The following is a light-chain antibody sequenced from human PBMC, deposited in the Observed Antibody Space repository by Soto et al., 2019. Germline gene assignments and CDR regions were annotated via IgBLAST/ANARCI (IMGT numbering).Light chain of an antibody. CDR2: GAS. CDR3: QQYGSSPRG. J-gene: IGKJ2*03. CDR1: PSVSSSY. V-gene: IGKV3-20*01. Sequence: EIVLTQSPGTLSLSPGERATLSCRASPSVSSSYLAWYQQKPGQAPRLLIYGASSRATGIPDRFSGSGSGTDFTLTISRLEPEDCAVYYCQQYGSSPRGFGQGTKLEIK.